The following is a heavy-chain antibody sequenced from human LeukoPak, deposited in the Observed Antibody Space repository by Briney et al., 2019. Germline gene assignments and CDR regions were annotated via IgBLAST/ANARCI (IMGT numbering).Heavy chain of an antibody. J-gene: IGHJ4*02. Sequence: SETLSLTCTVSGYSISSGYYWGWIRQPPGKGLEWIGSISHRGSTYYNPSLKSRVTISLDTSNNQFSLKLSSVAAADTAVYYCARVVSTSTQAHFDYWGQGTLVTVSS. CDR3: ARVVSTSTQAHFDY. V-gene: IGHV4-38-2*02. D-gene: IGHD2-2*01. CDR2: ISHRGST. CDR1: GYSISSGYY.